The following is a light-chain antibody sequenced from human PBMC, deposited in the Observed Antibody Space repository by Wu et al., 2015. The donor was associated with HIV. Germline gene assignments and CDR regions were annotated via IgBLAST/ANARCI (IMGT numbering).Light chain of an antibody. Sequence: YQQTPGKAPKLLLYASSTLETGVPSRFSGGGSGTDFTLTISSLQAEDFATYYCQQYRRTPYIFGQGTKLEIK. CDR3: QQYRRTPYI. J-gene: IGKJ2*01. V-gene: IGKV1-NL1*01. CDR2: ASS.